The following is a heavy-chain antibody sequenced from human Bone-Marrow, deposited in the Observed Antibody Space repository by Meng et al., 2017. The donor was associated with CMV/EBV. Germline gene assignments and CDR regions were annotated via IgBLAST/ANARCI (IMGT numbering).Heavy chain of an antibody. V-gene: IGHV3-30*02. CDR2: IRYDGSNK. CDR3: AKLYDFWSGYPKDN. J-gene: IGHJ4*02. Sequence: GESLKISCAASGFTFSSYGMHWVRQAPGKGLEWVAFIRYDGSNKYYADSVKGRFTISRDNSKNTLYLQMNSLRAEDTAVYYCAKLYDFWSGYPKDNWGQGTLVTVSS. CDR1: GFTFSSYG. D-gene: IGHD3-3*01.